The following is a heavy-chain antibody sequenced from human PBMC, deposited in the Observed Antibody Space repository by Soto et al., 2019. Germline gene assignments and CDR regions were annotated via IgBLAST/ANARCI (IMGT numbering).Heavy chain of an antibody. CDR1: GFTFSSYG. D-gene: IGHD6-13*01. Sequence: HPGGSLRLSCAASGFTFSSYGMHWVRQAPGKGLEWVAVIWYDGSNKYYADSVKGRFTISRDNSKNTLYLQMNSLRAEDTAVYYCARDSHTGYRGIAAAGKRSHFDYWGQGTLVTVSS. J-gene: IGHJ4*02. CDR3: ARDSHTGYRGIAAAGKRSHFDY. CDR2: IWYDGSNK. V-gene: IGHV3-33*01.